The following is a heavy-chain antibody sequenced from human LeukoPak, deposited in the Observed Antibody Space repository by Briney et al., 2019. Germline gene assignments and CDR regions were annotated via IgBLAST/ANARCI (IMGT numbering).Heavy chain of an antibody. V-gene: IGHV1-18*01. CDR1: GYTLASYG. D-gene: IGHD3-3*01. CDR2: ISAYNGKT. CDR3: ARDLQASNYDFWSGYFPLAY. Sequence: GASVKVSCKASGYTLASYGISWVRQAPGQGLEWMGRISAYNGKTNYAQKFQGRVTMTTDTSTGTAYMELRSLRSDDTAVYYCARDLQASNYDFWSGYFPLAYWGQGTLVTGSS. J-gene: IGHJ4*02.